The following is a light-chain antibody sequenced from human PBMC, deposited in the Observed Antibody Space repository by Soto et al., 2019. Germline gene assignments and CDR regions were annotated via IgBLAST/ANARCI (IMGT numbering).Light chain of an antibody. J-gene: IGKJ5*01. CDR2: YIS. Sequence: EIVMTQSPATLSVSPGETASLSCRASQSARNFLAWYQQKPGQAPRLLIYYISTRATGIPARFSGSGSGTEFTLTINSLQSEDSAVYYCQQHNQWPITFGQGTRLEIK. CDR3: QQHNQWPIT. V-gene: IGKV3D-15*01. CDR1: QSARNF.